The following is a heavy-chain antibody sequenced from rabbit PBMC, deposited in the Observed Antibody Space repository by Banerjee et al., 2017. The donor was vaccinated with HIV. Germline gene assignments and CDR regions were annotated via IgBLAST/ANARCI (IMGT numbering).Heavy chain of an antibody. J-gene: IGHJ6*01. CDR1: GFSFSSSYY. Sequence: QEQLEESGGGLVKPEGSLTLTCTASGFSFSSSYYMCWVRQAPGKRPEWIAYIYAGSSGSTYYASWAKGRFTISKTSSTTVTLQMTSLTAADTAAYFCARRDYGTSTYYDLWGPGTLVTVS. CDR2: IYAGSSGST. D-gene: IGHD8-1*01. V-gene: IGHV1S45*01. CDR3: ARRDYGTSTYYDL.